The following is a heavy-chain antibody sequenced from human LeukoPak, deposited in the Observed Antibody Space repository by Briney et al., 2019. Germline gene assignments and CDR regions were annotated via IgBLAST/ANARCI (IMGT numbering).Heavy chain of an antibody. CDR3: ASYDILSGYYGMDV. CDR2: ISAYNGNT. V-gene: IGHV1-18*01. CDR1: GYTFTSYG. J-gene: IGHJ6*02. Sequence: GASVKVSCKASGYTFTSYGISWGRQAPGQGLEWMGWISAYNGNTDYAQKLQGRVTMTTDTSTSTAYMELRSLRSDDTAVYYCASYDILSGYYGMDVWGQGTTVTVSS. D-gene: IGHD3-9*01.